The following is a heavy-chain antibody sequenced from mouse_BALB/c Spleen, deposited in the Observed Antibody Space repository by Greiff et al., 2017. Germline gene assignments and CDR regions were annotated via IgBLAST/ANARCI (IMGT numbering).Heavy chain of an antibody. CDR3: ARSGYGNYGDAMDY. J-gene: IGHJ4*01. Sequence: VQLQQSAAELARPGASVKMSCKASGYTFTSYTMHWVKQRPGQGLEWIGYINPSSGYTEYNQKFKDKTTLTADKSSSTAYMQLSSLTSEDSAVYYCARSGYGNYGDAMDYWGQGTSVTVSS. D-gene: IGHD2-10*02. CDR2: INPSSGYT. CDR1: GYTFTSYT. V-gene: IGHV1-4*02.